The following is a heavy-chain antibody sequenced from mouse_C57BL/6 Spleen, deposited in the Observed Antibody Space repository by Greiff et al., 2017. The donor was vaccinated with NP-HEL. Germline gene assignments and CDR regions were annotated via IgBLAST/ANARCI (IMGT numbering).Heavy chain of an antibody. J-gene: IGHJ2*01. D-gene: IGHD1-1*01. V-gene: IGHV1-80*01. Sequence: VKLVESGAELVKPGASVKISCKASGYAFSSYWMNWVKQRPGKGLEWIGQIYPGDGDTNYNGKFKGKATLTADKSSSTAYMQLSSLTSEDSAVYFCARDLRGSSFFDYWGQGTTLTVSS. CDR3: ARDLRGSSFFDY. CDR2: IYPGDGDT. CDR1: GYAFSSYW.